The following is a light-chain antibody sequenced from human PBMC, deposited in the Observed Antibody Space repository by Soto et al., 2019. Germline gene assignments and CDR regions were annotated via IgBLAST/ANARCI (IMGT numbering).Light chain of an antibody. Sequence: ETVLTQSPATLSLSPGDRATLSCRASQSITTYLAWYQQKTGQAPKLLFYDASNRATGIPARFSASGSGTDFTLTTSSLEPEDSAVYYCQQRSSWWTFGQGTKVEIK. CDR2: DAS. CDR1: QSITTY. V-gene: IGKV3-11*01. CDR3: QQRSSWWT. J-gene: IGKJ1*01.